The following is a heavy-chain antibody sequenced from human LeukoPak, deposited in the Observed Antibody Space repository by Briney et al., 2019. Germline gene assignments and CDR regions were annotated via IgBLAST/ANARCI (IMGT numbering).Heavy chain of an antibody. CDR1: GFTFDDYG. D-gene: IGHD6-19*01. Sequence: GGSLRLSCAASGFTFDDYGLSWVRQVPGKGLEWVSGLNWNGASTGYADSVKGRFTISRDNAKNSLYLQMNSLRAEDTAVYYCANPGSGYFDYWGQGTLVTVSS. CDR3: ANPGSGYFDY. CDR2: LNWNGAST. V-gene: IGHV3-20*04. J-gene: IGHJ4*02.